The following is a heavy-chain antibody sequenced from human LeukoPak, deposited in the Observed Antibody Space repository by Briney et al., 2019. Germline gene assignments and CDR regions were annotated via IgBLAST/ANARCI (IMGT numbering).Heavy chain of an antibody. V-gene: IGHV4-59*08. J-gene: IGHJ4*02. D-gene: IGHD2-15*01. Sequence: SETLSLTCTVSGGSISSYYWSWIRQPPGKGLEWIGYIYYSGSTNYNPSLKSRVTISVDTSKNQFSLKLSSVTAADTALYYCAAATPSSLDYWGQGTLVTVSS. CDR3: AAATPSSLDY. CDR1: GGSISSYY. CDR2: IYYSGST.